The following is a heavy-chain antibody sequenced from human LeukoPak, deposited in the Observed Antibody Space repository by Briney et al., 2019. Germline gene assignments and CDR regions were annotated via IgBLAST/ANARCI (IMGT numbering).Heavy chain of an antibody. D-gene: IGHD2-21*01. Sequence: SVKVSCKASGGTFSSYAISLVRQAPGQGLEWMGGIIPIFGTANYAQKFQGRVTITADESTSTAYMELSSLRSEDTAVYYCARGRVIFHRDNDAFDIWGQGTMVTVSS. V-gene: IGHV1-69*13. CDR1: GGTFSSYA. CDR2: IIPIFGTA. J-gene: IGHJ3*02. CDR3: ARGRVIFHRDNDAFDI.